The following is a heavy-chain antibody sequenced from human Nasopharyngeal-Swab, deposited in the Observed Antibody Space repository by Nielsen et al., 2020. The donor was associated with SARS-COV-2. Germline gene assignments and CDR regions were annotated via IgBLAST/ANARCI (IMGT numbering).Heavy chain of an antibody. Sequence: SETLSLTCAVYGGSLSGYYWSWIRQSPGKGLEWIGEISRSGRTNSNPSLNSRVTISLDTSKNQFSLKVTSVTAADTAVYYCARQGVPIRGWFKDYDRTAYEYWGQGTLVTVSS. CDR2: ISRSGRT. V-gene: IGHV4-34*01. CDR1: GGSLSGYY. CDR3: ARQGVPIRGWFKDYDRTAYEY. J-gene: IGHJ4*02. D-gene: IGHD3-22*01.